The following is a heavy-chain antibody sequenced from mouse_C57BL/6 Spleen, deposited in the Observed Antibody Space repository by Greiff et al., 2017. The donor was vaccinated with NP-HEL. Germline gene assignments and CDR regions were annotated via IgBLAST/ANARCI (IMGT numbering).Heavy chain of an antibody. CDR1: GYTFTSYW. D-gene: IGHD2-2*01. Sequence: QVQLQQPGAELVKPGASVKLSCKASGYTFTSYWMHWVKQRPGQGLEWIGMIHPNSGSTNYNEKFKSKATLTVDKSSSTAYMQLSSLTSEDSAVYYCARWGYDVGFDYWGQGTTLTVSS. J-gene: IGHJ2*01. CDR3: ARWGYDVGFDY. CDR2: IHPNSGST. V-gene: IGHV1-64*01.